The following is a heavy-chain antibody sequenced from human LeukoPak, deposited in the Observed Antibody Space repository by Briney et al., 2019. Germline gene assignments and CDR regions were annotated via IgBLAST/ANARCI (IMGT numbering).Heavy chain of an antibody. V-gene: IGHV3-7*01. Sequence: GGSLRLSCAASAFTFSRYWTTWVRQAPGKGLEWVAYINEDGSEKYYLDSVGGRFTISRDNAKNSLYLQMDSLRAEDTAVYYCARLFVYGSGAEAFDYWGQGALVTVSS. J-gene: IGHJ4*02. CDR1: AFTFSRYW. CDR3: ARLFVYGSGAEAFDY. D-gene: IGHD3-10*01. CDR2: INEDGSEK.